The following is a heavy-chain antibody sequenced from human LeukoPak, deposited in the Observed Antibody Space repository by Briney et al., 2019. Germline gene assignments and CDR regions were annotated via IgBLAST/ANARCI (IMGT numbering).Heavy chain of an antibody. CDR3: ARDKGITMVRGVKNYYYYYMDV. V-gene: IGHV1-8*01. Sequence: ASVKVSCKASGYTFTSYDINWVRQATGQGLEWMGWMNPNSGNTGYAQKFQGRVTMTRNTSISTAYMELSSLRSEDTAVYYCARDKGITMVRGVKNYYYYYMDVWGKGTTVTVSS. J-gene: IGHJ6*03. CDR1: GYTFTSYD. CDR2: MNPNSGNT. D-gene: IGHD3-10*01.